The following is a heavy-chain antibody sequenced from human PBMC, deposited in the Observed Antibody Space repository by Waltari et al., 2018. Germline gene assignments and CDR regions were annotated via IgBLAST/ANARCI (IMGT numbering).Heavy chain of an antibody. D-gene: IGHD1-26*01. V-gene: IGHV1-18*01. J-gene: IGHJ4*02. CDR3: ARAPRSGSYPGEMDY. Sequence: QVQLVQSGAEVKKPGSSVKVSCKASGGTFSSYAISWVRQAPGQGLEWMGWISAYNGNTNYAQKLQGRVTMTTDTSTSTAYMELRSLRSDDTAVYYCARAPRSGSYPGEMDYWGQGTLVTVSS. CDR1: GGTFSSYA. CDR2: ISAYNGNT.